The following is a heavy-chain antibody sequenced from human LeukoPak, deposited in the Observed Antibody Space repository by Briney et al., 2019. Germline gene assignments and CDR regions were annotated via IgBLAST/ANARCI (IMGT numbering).Heavy chain of an antibody. V-gene: IGHV4-38-2*01. CDR3: ARQWGDGRYYDFWGGDDY. D-gene: IGHD3-3*01. CDR2: IYHSGST. J-gene: IGHJ4*02. Sequence: PSETLSLTCAVSGYSISSGYYWGWIRQPPGKGLEWIGSIYHSGSTYYNPSLKSRVTISVDTSKNQFSLKLSSVTAADTAVYYCARQWGDGRYYDFWGGDDYWGQGTLVTVSS. CDR1: GYSISSGYY.